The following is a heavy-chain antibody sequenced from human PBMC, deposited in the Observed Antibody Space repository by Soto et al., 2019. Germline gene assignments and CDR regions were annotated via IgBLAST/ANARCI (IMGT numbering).Heavy chain of an antibody. CDR1: GDSVSSNRAS. CDR2: TYYRSKWYN. Sequence: SQTLSLTCAISGDSVSSNRASWNWITQSPSRGIEWLGSTYYRSKWYNDYAVSVKSRITINPDTSKNQFSLKLSSVSAAGTAVYYCPRVVNRQIYYYDSSGYSRPHYYYGMDVWCQGITVTGSS. V-gene: IGHV6-1*01. CDR3: PRVVNRQIYYYDSSGYSRPHYYYGMDV. D-gene: IGHD3-22*01. J-gene: IGHJ6*02.